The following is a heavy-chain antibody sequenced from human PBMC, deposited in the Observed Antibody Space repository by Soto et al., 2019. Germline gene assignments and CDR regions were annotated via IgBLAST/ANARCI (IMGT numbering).Heavy chain of an antibody. V-gene: IGHV3-30-3*01. CDR3: AREGKIVGGVTFAQVIWSLGTGVTDY. Sequence: SLLLSCTASGFTFSSYAKHWVRQDPGKGLEWVAVISYDGSNKYYADSVKGRFTISRDNSKNTLYLQMNSLRAEDTAVYYCAREGKIVGGVTFAQVIWSLGTGVTDY. CDR1: GFTFSSYA. D-gene: IGHD3-16*01. CDR2: ISYDGSNK. J-gene: IGHJ4*01.